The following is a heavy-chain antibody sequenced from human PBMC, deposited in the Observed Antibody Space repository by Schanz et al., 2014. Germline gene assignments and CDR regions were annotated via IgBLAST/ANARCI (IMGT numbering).Heavy chain of an antibody. CDR3: ARVPEPGWFDP. CDR2: ISGGGGTT. J-gene: IGHJ5*02. V-gene: IGHV3-23*01. Sequence: EVHLLESGGGLVPPGGSLRLSCAASGFNFSDYAMCWVRQAPGKGLEWVSAISGGGGTTYYTDSVKGRFTISRDNSKNTLYLQMKSLRAEDTAVYYCARVPEPGWFDPWGQGTLVTVSS. CDR1: GFNFSDYA. D-gene: IGHD1-26*01.